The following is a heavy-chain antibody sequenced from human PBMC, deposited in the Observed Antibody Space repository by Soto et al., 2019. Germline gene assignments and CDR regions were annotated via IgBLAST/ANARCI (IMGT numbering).Heavy chain of an antibody. CDR2: IRSKAYGGTT. CDR3: TRDQFTDFWSGYSYYYYMDV. J-gene: IGHJ6*03. Sequence: GGSLRLSCTASGFTFGDYAMSWFRQAPGKGLEWVGFIRSKAYGGTTEYAASVKGRFTISRDDSKSIAYLQMNSLKTEDTAVYYCTRDQFTDFWSGYSYYYYMDVWGKGTTVTVSS. CDR1: GFTFGDYA. V-gene: IGHV3-49*03. D-gene: IGHD3-3*01.